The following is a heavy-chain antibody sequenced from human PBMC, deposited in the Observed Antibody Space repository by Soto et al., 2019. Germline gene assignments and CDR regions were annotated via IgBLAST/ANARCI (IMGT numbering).Heavy chain of an antibody. J-gene: IGHJ4*02. CDR3: ARDFTTAETPGDDFDY. V-gene: IGHV3-74*01. CDR1: GFTFSHYW. Sequence: EVQLVESGGGLVQPGGSLRLSCAASGFTFSHYWMHWVRQVPGKGLMWVSRINGDGTHTSYADFVKGRFTISRDNAKNTLLLQMNSLGAEDTAVYYCARDFTTAETPGDDFDYWGQGTLLTVSS. D-gene: IGHD4-17*01. CDR2: INGDGTHT.